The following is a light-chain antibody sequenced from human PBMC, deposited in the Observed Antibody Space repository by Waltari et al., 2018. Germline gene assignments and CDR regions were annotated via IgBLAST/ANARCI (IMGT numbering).Light chain of an antibody. J-gene: IGKJ2*01. Sequence: DIVMTQSPDSLAVALGEGATIHCKSSHSVLSSSNKKNSLGWYQQKPGQPPKLLISWASTRESGVPDRFSGSGSGTDFALTISSLQAEDVAVYYCQQCYSFPYTFGQGTKLEIK. V-gene: IGKV4-1*01. CDR2: WAS. CDR3: QQCYSFPYT. CDR1: HSVLSSSNKKNS.